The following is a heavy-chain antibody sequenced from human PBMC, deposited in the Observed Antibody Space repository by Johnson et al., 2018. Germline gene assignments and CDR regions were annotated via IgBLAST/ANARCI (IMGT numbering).Heavy chain of an antibody. J-gene: IGHJ4*02. V-gene: IGHV3-30*18. CDR1: GSIFRGSV. CDR3: AKDRAQTGTIMTFWAFGDC. Sequence: QVQLVESGGGVVQHGRSLRLSCGASGSIFRGSVMHWVRQAPGKGLEWVALMSYDGFSKQYGDPVKDRLTISRDDSKNTQYLQMKWLTGEDSALYYCAKDRAQTGTIMTFWAFGDCWGQGTLVTVSS. D-gene: IGHD3-10*01. CDR2: MSYDGFSK.